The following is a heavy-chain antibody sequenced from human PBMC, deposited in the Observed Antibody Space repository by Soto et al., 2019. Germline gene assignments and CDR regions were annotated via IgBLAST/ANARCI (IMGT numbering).Heavy chain of an antibody. J-gene: IGHJ4*02. CDR1: GGSISSGGYY. D-gene: IGHD4-17*01. Sequence: QVQLQESGPGLVKPSQTLSLTCTVSGGSISSGGYYWSWIRQHPGKGLEWIGYIYYSGSTYYNPSLKSRVTISVYTSKNRFFLKLSSVTAADTAVYYCARSETTVDFFDYWGQGTLVTVSS. CDR2: IYYSGST. CDR3: ARSETTVDFFDY. V-gene: IGHV4-31*03.